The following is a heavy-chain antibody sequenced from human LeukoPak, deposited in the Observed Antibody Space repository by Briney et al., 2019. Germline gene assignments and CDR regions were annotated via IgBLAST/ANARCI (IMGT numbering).Heavy chain of an antibody. J-gene: IGHJ4*02. CDR2: INQDGSKK. D-gene: IGHD3-22*01. CDR1: RFTFSNYW. V-gene: IGHV3-7*03. CDR3: AKDMDKFGYDSSGYYPH. Sequence: GGSLRLSCVASRFTFSNYWMSWVRQAPGKGLEWVANINQDGSKKRYADSMKGRFTISRDNAKESLYLQMNSLRAEDTALYYCAKDMDKFGYDSSGYYPHWGQGTLVTVSS.